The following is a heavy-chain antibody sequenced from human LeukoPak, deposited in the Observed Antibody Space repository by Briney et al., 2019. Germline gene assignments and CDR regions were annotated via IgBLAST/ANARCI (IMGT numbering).Heavy chain of an antibody. CDR1: GESFSGYY. V-gene: IGHV4-34*01. CDR2: INHSGST. CDR3: ARGRWEIADY. Sequence: SETLSLTCAVYGESFSGYYWSWIRQPPGKGLEWIGEINHSGSTNYNPSLKSRITISVDMTKNQFSLKLSSVTAADTAVYYCARGRWEIADYWGQGTLVTVSS. D-gene: IGHD1-26*01. J-gene: IGHJ4*02.